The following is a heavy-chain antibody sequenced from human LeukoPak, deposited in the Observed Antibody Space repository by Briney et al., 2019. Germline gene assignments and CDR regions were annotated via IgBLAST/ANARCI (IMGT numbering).Heavy chain of an antibody. J-gene: IGHJ6*04. D-gene: IGHD2-15*01. CDR1: GYTFTSYY. CDR2: INPSVGST. CDR3: ARGYCSGGSCYRVYYYYGMDV. V-gene: IGHV1-46*01. Sequence: ASVKVSCKASGYTFTSYYMHLVRQAPAQGLEWMGMINPSVGSTSYAQKFQRRVTMTRDTSTSTVYMELSSLRSEATAVYYCARGYCSGGSCYRVYYYYGMDVWGKGTTVTVSS.